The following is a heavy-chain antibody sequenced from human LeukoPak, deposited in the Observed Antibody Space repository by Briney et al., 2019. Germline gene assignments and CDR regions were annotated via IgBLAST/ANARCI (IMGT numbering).Heavy chain of an antibody. CDR2: ISGSGGST. D-gene: IGHD5-18*01. Sequence: GGSLRLSCAASGFIFSSYAMSWVRQAPGKGLEWVSAISGSGGSTYYADSVKGRFTISRDNSKNTLYLQMNSLRAEDTAVYYCAKGGRYSYGGGGYDYWGQGTLVTVSS. V-gene: IGHV3-23*01. CDR1: GFIFSSYA. CDR3: AKGGRYSYGGGGYDY. J-gene: IGHJ4*02.